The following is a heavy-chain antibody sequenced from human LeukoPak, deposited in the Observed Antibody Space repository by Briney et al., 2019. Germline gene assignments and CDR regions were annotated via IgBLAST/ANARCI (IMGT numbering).Heavy chain of an antibody. D-gene: IGHD3-10*01. Sequence: GGSLRLSCAASGFTFSSYEMNWVRQAPGKGLEWVSYISSSGSTIYYADSVKGRFTISRDNAKNSLYLQMNSLRAEDTAVYYRASLGNYYGSGSYYNGWHAPRLYYYMDVWGKGTTVTISS. CDR1: GFTFSSYE. J-gene: IGHJ6*03. CDR2: ISSSGSTI. V-gene: IGHV3-48*03. CDR3: ASLGNYYGSGSYYNGWHAPRLYYYMDV.